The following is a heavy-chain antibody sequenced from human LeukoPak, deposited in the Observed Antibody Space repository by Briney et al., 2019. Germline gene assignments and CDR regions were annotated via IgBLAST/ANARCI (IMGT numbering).Heavy chain of an antibody. D-gene: IGHD2-2*01. CDR3: ARDSFDWIMPRYCSSTSCYPLGYYYYYMDV. Sequence: ASVKVSCKASGYTFTSYGISWVRQAPGQGLEWMGWISAYNGNTNYAQKLQGRVTMTTDTSTSTAYMELRSLRSDDTAVYYCARDSFDWIMPRYCSSTSCYPLGYYYYYMDVWGKGTTVTVSS. J-gene: IGHJ6*03. CDR2: ISAYNGNT. V-gene: IGHV1-18*01. CDR1: GYTFTSYG.